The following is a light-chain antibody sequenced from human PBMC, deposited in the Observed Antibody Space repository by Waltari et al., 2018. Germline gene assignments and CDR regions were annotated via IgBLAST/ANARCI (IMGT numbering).Light chain of an antibody. CDR2: DVT. Sequence: QSALTQPRSVSGSPGQSVTISCTGISTDVGAYDYVAWYQQLPGKAPKLMIYDVTKRPSGVPDRFSGSKSGSTASLTISGLQTEDEADYYCCSYAGRDYVFATGTKVTVL. J-gene: IGLJ1*01. V-gene: IGLV2-11*01. CDR3: CSYAGRDYV. CDR1: STDVGAYDY.